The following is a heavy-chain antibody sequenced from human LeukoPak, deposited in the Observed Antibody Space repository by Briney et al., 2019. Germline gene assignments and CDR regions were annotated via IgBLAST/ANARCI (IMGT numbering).Heavy chain of an antibody. J-gene: IGHJ4*02. CDR3: ATPAAPYYYDSSGYYPLVV. CDR2: FDPEDGET. V-gene: IGHV1-24*01. D-gene: IGHD3-22*01. CDR1: GYTLTELS. Sequence: ASVKVSCKVSGYTLTELSMHWERQAPGKGLEWMGGFDPEDGETIYAQKFQGRVTMTEDTSTDTAYMELSSLRSEDTAVYYCATPAAPYYYDSSGYYPLVVWGQGTLVTVSS.